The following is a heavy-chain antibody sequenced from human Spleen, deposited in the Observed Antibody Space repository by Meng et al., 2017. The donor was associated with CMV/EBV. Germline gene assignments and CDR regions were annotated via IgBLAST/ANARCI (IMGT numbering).Heavy chain of an antibody. V-gene: IGHV1-2*02. Sequence: ASVKVSCKASGYTFSANYIHWVRQAPGQGLEWMGRINPNSGLTNYAQKFQGRVTVTRAPSISTAYMEVRSLRSDDTAVYYCARDQGDSSNYYFASYGMDLWGPGTTVTVS. D-gene: IGHD3-22*01. CDR1: GYTFSANY. CDR3: ARDQGDSSNYYFASYGMDL. CDR2: INPNSGLT. J-gene: IGHJ6*02.